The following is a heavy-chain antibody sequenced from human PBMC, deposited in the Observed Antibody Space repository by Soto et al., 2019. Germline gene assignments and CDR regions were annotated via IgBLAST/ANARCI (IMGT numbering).Heavy chain of an antibody. D-gene: IGHD2-2*01. V-gene: IGHV1-8*01. J-gene: IGHJ4*02. CDR3: AKDPAHHCSSTNCYADDY. Sequence: ASVKVSCKASGYTFASYDINWVRQATGQGLEWMGWMNPNSGNTGYAQKFQGRVTMTRNTSISTAYMELSSLRSEDTAVYYCAKDPAHHCSSTNCYADDYWSQGTLVTVSS. CDR1: GYTFASYD. CDR2: MNPNSGNT.